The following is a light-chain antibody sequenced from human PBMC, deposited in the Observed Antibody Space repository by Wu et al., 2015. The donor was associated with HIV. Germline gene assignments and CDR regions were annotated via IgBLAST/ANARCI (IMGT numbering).Light chain of an antibody. J-gene: IGKJ1*01. Sequence: DIQMTQSPSSLSASXGDTVTITCRASQNIRTYLSWFQQKPGKAPQLLIYAASVLQSGVPSRFSGGGSGTEFTLTISRLQPEDFASYYCQQTYDTPRSFGQGTKVEIK. CDR1: QNIRTY. CDR3: QQTYDTPRS. CDR2: AAS. V-gene: IGKV1-39*01.